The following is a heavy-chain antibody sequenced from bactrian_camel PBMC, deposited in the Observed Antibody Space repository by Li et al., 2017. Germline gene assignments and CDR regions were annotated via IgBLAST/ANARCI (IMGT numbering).Heavy chain of an antibody. CDR2: IYTGGGDE. D-gene: IGHD6*01. J-gene: IGHJ7*01. CDR1: GYLYAQYC. Sequence: VQLVESGGGLVQTGGSLKLSCAVSGYLYAQYCMGWFRQSPGNQREGIAAIYTGGGDEHYAESVKGRFTVSRDNTKKVLYLQMNDLKPEDSGTYYCAAKVVEGSCSTVTAIDLWGRGTQVTVS. V-gene: IGHV3S54*01.